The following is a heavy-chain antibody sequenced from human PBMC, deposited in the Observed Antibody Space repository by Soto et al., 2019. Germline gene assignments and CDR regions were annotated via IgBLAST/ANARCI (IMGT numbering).Heavy chain of an antibody. D-gene: IGHD6-13*01. Sequence: EVQLEESGGDLVQPGGSLRLSCAASGFTLSAYWMTWVRQAPGKGLEWVANINRDGSKKSYLDSVRGRFTISRDNVGNSLYLQMDRLRADDTALSYCARDVSPGSSSLYLDAFEIWGQGTMVTVSS. CDR2: INRDGSKK. V-gene: IGHV3-7*05. CDR1: GFTLSAYW. J-gene: IGHJ3*02. CDR3: ARDVSPGSSSLYLDAFEI.